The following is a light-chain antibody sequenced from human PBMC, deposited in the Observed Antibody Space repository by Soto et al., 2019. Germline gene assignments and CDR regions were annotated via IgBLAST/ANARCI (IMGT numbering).Light chain of an antibody. Sequence: QPVLTQPASVSGSPGQSITISCTGTSSDVGTYNLVSWYQQHPGKAPKLMIYEVSKWPSGVSSRFSGSKSGNTASLTISGLQAEDEADYYCCSYAPGNTYVFGTGTKLTVL. CDR2: EVS. V-gene: IGLV2-23*02. CDR1: SSDVGTYNL. CDR3: CSYAPGNTYV. J-gene: IGLJ1*01.